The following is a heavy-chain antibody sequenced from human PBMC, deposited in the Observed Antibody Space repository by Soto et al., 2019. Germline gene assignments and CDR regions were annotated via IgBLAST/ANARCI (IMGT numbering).Heavy chain of an antibody. D-gene: IGHD3-10*01. Sequence: GESLKISCKGSGYSFTSYWISWVRQMPGKGLEWMGRIDPSDSYTNYSPSFQGHVTISADKSISTAYLQWSSLKASDTAMYYCARVGELSSYYYSGMDVWGQGTTVTVSS. J-gene: IGHJ6*02. V-gene: IGHV5-10-1*01. CDR1: GYSFTSYW. CDR2: IDPSDSYT. CDR3: ARVGELSSYYYSGMDV.